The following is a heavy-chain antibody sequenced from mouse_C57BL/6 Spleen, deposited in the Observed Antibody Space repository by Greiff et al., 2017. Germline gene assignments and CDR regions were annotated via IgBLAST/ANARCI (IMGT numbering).Heavy chain of an antibody. CDR3: ASHFTTGKDYFDY. CDR2: IDPSDSYT. CDR1: GYTFTSYW. Sequence: QVQLQQPGAELVKPGASVKLSCKASGYTFTSYWMQWVKQRPGRGLEWIGEIDPSDSYTNYNQKFKGKVTLTVDTSSSTAYMQLSSLTSEDSAGYYCASHFTTGKDYFDYWGQGTTLTVSS. V-gene: IGHV1-50*01. J-gene: IGHJ2*01. D-gene: IGHD2-12*01.